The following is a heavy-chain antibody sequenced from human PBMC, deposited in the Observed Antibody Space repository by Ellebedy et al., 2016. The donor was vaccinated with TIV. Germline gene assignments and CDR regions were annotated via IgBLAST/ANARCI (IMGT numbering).Heavy chain of an antibody. CDR1: GFTFSSYG. V-gene: IGHV3-33*08. J-gene: IGHJ3*02. CDR3: ARDRGAPDAFDI. Sequence: GGSLRLXXAASGFTFSSYGMHWVRQAPGKGLEWVAVIWYDGSNKYYADSVKGRFTISRDNSKNTLYLQMNSLRAEDTAVYYCARDRGAPDAFDIWGQGTMVTVSS. CDR2: IWYDGSNK. D-gene: IGHD3-16*01.